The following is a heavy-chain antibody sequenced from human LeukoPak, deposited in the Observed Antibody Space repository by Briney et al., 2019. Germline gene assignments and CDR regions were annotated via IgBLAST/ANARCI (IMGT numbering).Heavy chain of an antibody. V-gene: IGHV1-18*01. CDR2: ISAYNGNT. J-gene: IGHJ4*02. CDR3: AREKGELLWFGEVPNYDY. D-gene: IGHD3-10*01. CDR1: GGTFSSYA. Sequence: ASVKVSCKASGGTFSSYAISWVRQAPGQGLEWMGWISAYNGNTNYAQKLQGRVTMTTDTSTSTAYMELRSLRSDDTAVYYCAREKGELLWFGEVPNYDYWGQGTLVTVSS.